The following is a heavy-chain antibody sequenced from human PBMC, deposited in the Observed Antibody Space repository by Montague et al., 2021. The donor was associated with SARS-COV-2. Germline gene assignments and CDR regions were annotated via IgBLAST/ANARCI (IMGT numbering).Heavy chain of an antibody. CDR2: IYYSGST. CDR3: ATLPSSITIFGVVQGYYFDD. Sequence: SETLSLTCTVSGGSINSSSYYWSWIRQSPGKGLEWIGSIYYSGSTYHNPSLKSRVTMSVDTSKNRFSLKLSSVTAADTAVYYCATLPSSITIFGVVQGYYFDDWGQGTLVTVSS. D-gene: IGHD3-3*01. J-gene: IGHJ4*02. CDR1: GGSINSSSYY. V-gene: IGHV4-39*01.